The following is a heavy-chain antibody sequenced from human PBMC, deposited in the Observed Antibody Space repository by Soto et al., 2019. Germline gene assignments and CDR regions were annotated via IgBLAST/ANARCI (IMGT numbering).Heavy chain of an antibody. V-gene: IGHV4-59*01. CDR2: IYYSGST. D-gene: IGHD6-13*01. CDR3: ASESAAAGFLGDFDC. Sequence: SETLSLTCTVSGGSISSYYWSWIRQPPGKGLEWIGYIYYSGSTNYNPSLKSRVTISVDTSKNQFSLKLSSVTAADTAVYYCASESAAAGFLGDFDCWGQGTLVTVSS. J-gene: IGHJ4*02. CDR1: GGSISSYY.